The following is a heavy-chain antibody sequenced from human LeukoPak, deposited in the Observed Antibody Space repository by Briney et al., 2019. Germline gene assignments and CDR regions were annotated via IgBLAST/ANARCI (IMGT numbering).Heavy chain of an antibody. CDR2: INPNSGGT. CDR1: GYTFTGYF. V-gene: IGHV1-2*02. Sequence: GASVKVSCKASGYTFTGYFIHWVRQAPGQGLEWMGWINPNSGGTNYAQKFQGRVTMTRDMSTSTVYMELSSLRSEDTAVYYCARVQEDTAMGGLDYWGQGTLVTVSS. CDR3: ARVQEDTAMGGLDY. J-gene: IGHJ4*02. D-gene: IGHD5-18*01.